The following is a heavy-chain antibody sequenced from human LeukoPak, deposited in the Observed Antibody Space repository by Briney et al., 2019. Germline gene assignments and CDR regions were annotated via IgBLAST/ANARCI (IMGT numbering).Heavy chain of an antibody. V-gene: IGHV4-59*01. CDR2: IYYSGST. J-gene: IGHJ4*02. CDR3: ARGYSYGVGFDY. D-gene: IGHD5-18*01. CDR1: GGSISSYY. Sequence: SETLSLTCTVPGGSISSYYWSWIRQPPGKGLEWIGYIYYSGSTNYNPSLKSRVTISVDTSKNQFSLKLSSVTAADTAVYYCARGYSYGVGFDYWGQGTLVTVSS.